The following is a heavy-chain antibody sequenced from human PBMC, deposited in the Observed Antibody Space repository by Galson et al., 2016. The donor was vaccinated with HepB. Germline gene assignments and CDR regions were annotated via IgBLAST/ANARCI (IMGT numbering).Heavy chain of an antibody. J-gene: IGHJ4*02. CDR3: ARVIFAIAARRTTVTGPFDY. CDR2: ISPYNGNT. Sequence: SVKVSCKASGYTFTNYGISWVRQAPGQGLEWMGWISPYNGNTNYAQKLQGRVTMTTDTSTSTAYMELRSLRSDDTAVYYCARVIFAIAARRTTVTGPFDYWGQGTLVTVSS. V-gene: IGHV1-18*01. CDR1: GYTFTNYG. D-gene: IGHD6-6*01.